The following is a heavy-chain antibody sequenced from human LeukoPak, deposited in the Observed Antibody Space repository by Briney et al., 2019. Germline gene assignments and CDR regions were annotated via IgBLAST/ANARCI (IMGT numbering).Heavy chain of an antibody. D-gene: IGHD3-10*01. CDR3: TSSGSYRDFDY. J-gene: IGHJ4*02. V-gene: IGHV3-30*02. CDR2: IPYDGSAK. Sequence: GSLRLSCAASGFTFSSFGMHWVRQAPGKGLEWVAFIPYDGSAKYYADSVKGRFTISRDNSKNTLYLQMNSLRAEDTAVYYCTSSGSYRDFDYWGQGTLVTVSS. CDR1: GFTFSSFG.